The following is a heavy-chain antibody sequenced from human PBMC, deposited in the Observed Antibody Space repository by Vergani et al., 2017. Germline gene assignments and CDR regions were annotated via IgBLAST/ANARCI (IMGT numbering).Heavy chain of an antibody. CDR1: GYTFTGYY. V-gene: IGHV1-2*02. Sequence: QVQLVQSGAEVKKPGASVKVSCKASGYTFTGYYMHWVRQAPGQGLEWMGWINPNSGGTNYAQKFQGRVTITADESTSTAYMELSSLRSEDTAVYYCATIKYSRNRLDPWGQGTLVTVAS. D-gene: IGHD6-6*01. J-gene: IGHJ5*02. CDR3: ATIKYSRNRLDP. CDR2: INPNSGGT.